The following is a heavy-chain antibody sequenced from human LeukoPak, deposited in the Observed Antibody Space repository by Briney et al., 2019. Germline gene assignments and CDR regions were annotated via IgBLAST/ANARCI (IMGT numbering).Heavy chain of an antibody. CDR1: GFTFSTYA. CDR3: ARDGTLDY. D-gene: IGHD1-14*01. J-gene: IGHJ4*02. V-gene: IGHV3-23*01. CDR2: IRGDGGGT. Sequence: GGSLRLSCAAAGFTFSTYAMTWVRQAPGTGLEWVSGIRGDGGGTYYADSVKGRFTISRDNSKNTLYLQMNSLRAEDTAVYYCARDGTLDYWGQGTLVTVSP.